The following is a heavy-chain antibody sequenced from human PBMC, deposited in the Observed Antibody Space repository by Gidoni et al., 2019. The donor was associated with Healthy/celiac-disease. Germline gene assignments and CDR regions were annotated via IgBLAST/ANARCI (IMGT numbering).Heavy chain of an antibody. V-gene: IGHV1-69*01. Sequence: QVQLVQSGAEVKQPGSSVKVSCKASGGSFSSYAISWVRQAPGQGLEWMGGIIPIFGTANYAQKCQGRVTITADESTSTAYMELSSLRSEDTAVYYCARDLVVPAATTYYYGMDVWGQGTTVTVSS. CDR3: ARDLVVPAATTYYYGMDV. CDR1: GGSFSSYA. D-gene: IGHD2-2*01. J-gene: IGHJ6*02. CDR2: IIPIFGTA.